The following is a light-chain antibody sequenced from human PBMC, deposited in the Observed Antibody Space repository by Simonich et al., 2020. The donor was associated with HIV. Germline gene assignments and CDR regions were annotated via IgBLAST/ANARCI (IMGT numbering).Light chain of an antibody. CDR2: EDK. J-gene: IGLJ3*02. Sequence: NFMLTQPHSVSESPGKTVSISCTRSSGSIASNYVQWYQQRPGSAPTTVIYEDKQRPSGVPDRFSGSIDSSSNSASLTISGLKTEDEADYYWQSYDSSNQVFGGGTKLTVL. CDR1: SGSIASNY. V-gene: IGLV6-57*03. CDR3: QSYDSSNQV.